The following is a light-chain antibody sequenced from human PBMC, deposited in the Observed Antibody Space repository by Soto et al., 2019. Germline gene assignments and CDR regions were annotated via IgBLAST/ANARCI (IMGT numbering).Light chain of an antibody. CDR2: DAS. CDR1: QSVSSY. CDR3: QQRSNGPPDT. V-gene: IGKV3-11*01. J-gene: IGKJ5*01. Sequence: IVAKQTPAAVSSYPRERPALXCISSQSVSSYLAWYQQKPGQAPRLLIYDASNRATGIPARFSGSGSGTDFTLTISSLEPEDFAVCYCQQRSNGPPDTLGQGTRLEIK.